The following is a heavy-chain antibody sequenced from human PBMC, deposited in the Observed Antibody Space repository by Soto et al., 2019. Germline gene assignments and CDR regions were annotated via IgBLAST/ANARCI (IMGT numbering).Heavy chain of an antibody. J-gene: IGHJ5*01. CDR2: ISGSGATT. CDR1: GFTFSSYA. CDR3: AKLRYFDWSSYSWFEY. V-gene: IGHV3-23*01. D-gene: IGHD3-9*01. Sequence: PGGSLRLSCAASGFTFSSYAMTWVRQAPGKGLEWVSGISGSGATTSYADSVKGRFTVSRDNSKNTLYPQMNSLRVEDTAVYYCAKLRYFDWSSYSWFEYWGQGTPVTVSS.